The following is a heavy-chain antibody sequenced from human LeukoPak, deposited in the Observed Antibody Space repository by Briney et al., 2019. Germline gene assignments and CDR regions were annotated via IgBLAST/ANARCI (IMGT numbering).Heavy chain of an antibody. CDR3: ARDLMVRGGVQYAFDI. Sequence: ASVKVSCKASGYTFTGYYMHWVRQAPGQGLEWMGWINPNSGGTNYAQKFQGRVTITADKSTSTAYMELSSLRSEDTAVYYCARDLMVRGGVQYAFDIWGQGTMVTVSS. D-gene: IGHD3-10*01. CDR2: INPNSGGT. J-gene: IGHJ3*02. CDR1: GYTFTGYY. V-gene: IGHV1-2*02.